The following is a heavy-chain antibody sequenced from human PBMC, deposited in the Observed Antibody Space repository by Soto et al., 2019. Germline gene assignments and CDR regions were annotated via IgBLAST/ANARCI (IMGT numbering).Heavy chain of an antibody. J-gene: IGHJ4*02. CDR1: GFTFSSYW. Sequence: EVQLVESGGGLVQPGGSLRLSCAASGFTFSSYWMSWVRQAPGKGLEWVANIKQDGSEKYYVDSVKGRFTISRDNAKNSLYLQMNSLRGEDTAVYYCARGRGYSYGWGDFDYWGQGTLVTVSS. V-gene: IGHV3-7*01. CDR3: ARGRGYSYGWGDFDY. CDR2: IKQDGSEK. D-gene: IGHD5-18*01.